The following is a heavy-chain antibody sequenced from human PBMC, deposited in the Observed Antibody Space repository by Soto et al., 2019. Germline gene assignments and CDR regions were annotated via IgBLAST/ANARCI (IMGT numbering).Heavy chain of an antibody. CDR1: GGSFSGYY. J-gene: IGHJ4*02. D-gene: IGHD6-19*01. Sequence: SETLSLTCAVYGGSFSGYYWSWIRQPPGKGLEWIGEINHSGSTNYNPSLKSRVTISVDTSKNRFSLKLSPVTAADTAVYYCARALDEAGAARYYFDYWGQGTLVTVSS. CDR3: ARALDEAGAARYYFDY. V-gene: IGHV4-34*01. CDR2: INHSGST.